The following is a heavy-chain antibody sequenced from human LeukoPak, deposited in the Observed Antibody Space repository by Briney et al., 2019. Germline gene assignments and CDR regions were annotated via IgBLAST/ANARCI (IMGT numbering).Heavy chain of an antibody. CDR3: AHFRGGAFEF. J-gene: IGHJ3*01. CDR2: IYYSGST. V-gene: IGHV4-39*01. CDR1: GGSISSSSYY. D-gene: IGHD3-16*01. Sequence: SETLSLTCTVSGGSISSSSYYWGWIRQPPGKGLEWIGSIYYSGSTYYNPSLKSRVTISVDTSKNQFALKLSSVTAADTAVFYCAHFRGGAFEFWGQGTMVTVSA.